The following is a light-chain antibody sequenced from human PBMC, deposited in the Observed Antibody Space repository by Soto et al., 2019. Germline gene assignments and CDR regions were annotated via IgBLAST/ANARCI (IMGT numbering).Light chain of an antibody. CDR1: QGITSY. CDR3: QQPNDYPIT. V-gene: IGKV1-9*01. Sequence: IQLTQSPSSLSASVGDRVTLTCRASQGITSYLAWYQQKPGKAPELLIYGASTLQSGVPSRFSGSGSGTDFTLTISSLQPEDFATYYCQQPNDYPITFGQGTRLEI. J-gene: IGKJ5*01. CDR2: GAS.